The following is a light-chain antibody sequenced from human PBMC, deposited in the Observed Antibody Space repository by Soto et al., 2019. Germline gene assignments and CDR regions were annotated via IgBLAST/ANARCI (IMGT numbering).Light chain of an antibody. J-gene: IGKJ4*01. V-gene: IGKV1-9*01. CDR3: QQLNDYPLT. CDR2: AAS. Sequence: DIQLTQSPSFLSASVGDRITTTCRASQGVRGNLAWYQQKPGKAPKLLISAASSLQSGVPSRFSGSGSGTEFTLTISCLQPEDFATYYCQQLNDYPLTFGGGTKVDIK. CDR1: QGVRGN.